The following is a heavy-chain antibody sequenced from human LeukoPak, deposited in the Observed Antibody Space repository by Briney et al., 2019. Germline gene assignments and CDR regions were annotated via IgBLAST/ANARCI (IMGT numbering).Heavy chain of an antibody. CDR1: GYIFKNYG. CDR2: ISGHTANT. D-gene: IGHD1-26*01. V-gene: IGHV1-18*01. J-gene: IGHJ4*02. CDR3: ARDGRYSGTYLDY. Sequence: ASVKVSCKTSGYIFKNYGVSWVRQAPGQGLEWMGWISGHTANTKYAETVQARVTMITDTSTTTVYMEMRSLRSDDTAVHFCARDGRYSGTYLDYWGQGTLVTVSS.